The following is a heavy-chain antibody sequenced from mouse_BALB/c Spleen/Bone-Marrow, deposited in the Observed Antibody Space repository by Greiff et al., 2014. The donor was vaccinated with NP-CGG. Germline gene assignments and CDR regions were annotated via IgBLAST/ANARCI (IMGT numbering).Heavy chain of an antibody. V-gene: IGHV7-3*02. Sequence: EVHLVESGGGLVQPGGSLRLSCTTSGFTFADYFMTWVRQPPGKALEWLGFIRNQPNGYTTEYNPSVKGRFTISRDNSQGILYLQMNTLSAEDTAMDYCARYYSGYFDFWGQGTTLTVSS. CDR3: ARYYSGYFDF. CDR2: IRNQPNGYTT. CDR1: GFTFADYF. J-gene: IGHJ2*01. D-gene: IGHD5-1*01.